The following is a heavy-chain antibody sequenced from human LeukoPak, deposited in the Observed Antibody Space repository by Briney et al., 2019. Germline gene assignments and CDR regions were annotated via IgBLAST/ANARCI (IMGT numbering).Heavy chain of an antibody. CDR1: GFTFDDYA. CDR2: ISWNSGSI. J-gene: IGHJ4*02. Sequence: GGSLRLSCAASGFTFDDYAMHWVRQAPGKGLEWVSGISWNSGSIGYADSVKGRFTISRDNAKNSLYLQMNSLRAEDTAVYYCARNGGGLDYWGQGTLVTVSS. D-gene: IGHD2-15*01. V-gene: IGHV3-9*01. CDR3: ARNGGGLDY.